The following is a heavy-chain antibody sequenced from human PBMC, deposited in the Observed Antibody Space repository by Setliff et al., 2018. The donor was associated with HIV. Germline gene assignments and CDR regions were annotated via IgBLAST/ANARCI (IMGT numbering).Heavy chain of an antibody. Sequence: RLSCAASGFRFRRYWMSWVRQAPGKGLESVANVKQDGTETLYVDSVKGRFTISRDNANNLVYLQMNSLGVEDTAVYFCARWGSGSYERVFDYWGQGMLVTVSS. CDR2: VKQDGTET. V-gene: IGHV3-7*01. CDR1: GFRFRRYW. D-gene: IGHD1-26*01. CDR3: ARWGSGSYERVFDY. J-gene: IGHJ4*02.